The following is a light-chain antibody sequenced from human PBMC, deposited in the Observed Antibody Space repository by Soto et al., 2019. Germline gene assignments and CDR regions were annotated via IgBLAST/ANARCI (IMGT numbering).Light chain of an antibody. V-gene: IGLV1-40*01. J-gene: IGLJ3*02. Sequence: QSVLTQPPSVSGAPGQKVTISCTWSSSNIGARNDVHWYQQLPGRAPKLLIYGNNNRPSGVPDRFSGSKSGTSGSLAITGLQAEDEGDYYCQSYDTRIGWVFGGGTKLTVL. CDR1: SSNIGARND. CDR2: GNN. CDR3: QSYDTRIGWV.